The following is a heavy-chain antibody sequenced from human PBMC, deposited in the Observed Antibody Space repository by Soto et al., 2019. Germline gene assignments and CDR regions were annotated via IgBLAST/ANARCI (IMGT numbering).Heavy chain of an antibody. J-gene: IGHJ4*02. D-gene: IGHD5-12*01. CDR3: ARDPDGYNYVGGYYFDY. CDR2: IIPIFGTA. CDR1: GGTFSSYA. Sequence: QVQLVQSGVEVKKPGSSVKVSCKASGGTFSSYAISWVRQAPGQGLEWMGGIIPIFGTANYAQKFQGRVTITADESTSTAYMELSSLRSEDTAVYYCARDPDGYNYVGGYYFDYWGQGTLVTVSS. V-gene: IGHV1-69*12.